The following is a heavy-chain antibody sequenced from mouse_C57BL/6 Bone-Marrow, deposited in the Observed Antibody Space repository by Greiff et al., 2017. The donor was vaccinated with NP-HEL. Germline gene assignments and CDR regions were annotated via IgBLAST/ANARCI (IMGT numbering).Heavy chain of an antibody. Sequence: EVNVVESGGGLVKPGGSLKLSCAASGFTFSSYTMSWVRQTPEKRLEWVATISGGGGNTYYPDSVKGRFTISRDNAKNTLYLQMSSLRSEDTALYYCARRGDYSNYWYFDVWGTGTTVTVSS. V-gene: IGHV5-9*01. CDR3: ARRGDYSNYWYFDV. D-gene: IGHD2-5*01. CDR2: ISGGGGNT. J-gene: IGHJ1*03. CDR1: GFTFSSYT.